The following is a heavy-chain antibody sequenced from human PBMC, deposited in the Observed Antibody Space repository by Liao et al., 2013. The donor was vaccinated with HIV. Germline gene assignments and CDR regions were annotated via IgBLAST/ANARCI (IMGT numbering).Heavy chain of an antibody. CDR2: INHSGST. D-gene: IGHD3-16*01. CDR1: GGSFSGYY. V-gene: IGHV4-34*01. Sequence: QVQLQQWGAGLLKPSETLSLTCAVYGGSFSGYYWSWIRQPPGKGLEWIGEINHSGSTNYNPSLKSRVTISVDTSKNQFSLKLSSVTAADTAVYYCAREPIMITFGGVRDWGQGTLVTVSS. CDR3: AREPIMITFGGVRD. J-gene: IGHJ4*02.